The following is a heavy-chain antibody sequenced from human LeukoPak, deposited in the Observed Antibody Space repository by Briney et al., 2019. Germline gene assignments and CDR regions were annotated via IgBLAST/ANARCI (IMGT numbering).Heavy chain of an antibody. Sequence: SETLSLTCTVSGGSISSGGYYWSWIRQPPGKGLEWIGYIYHSGSTYYNPSLKSRVTISVDRSKNQFSLKLSSVTAADTAVYYCARVGTGHGGADYWGQGTLVTVSS. CDR3: ARVGTGHGGADY. V-gene: IGHV4-30-2*01. D-gene: IGHD3/OR15-3a*01. CDR2: IYHSGST. J-gene: IGHJ4*02. CDR1: GGSISSGGYY.